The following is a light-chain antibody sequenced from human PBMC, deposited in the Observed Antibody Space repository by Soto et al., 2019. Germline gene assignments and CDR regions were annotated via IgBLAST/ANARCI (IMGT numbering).Light chain of an antibody. CDR2: DAS. V-gene: IGKV1-8*01. J-gene: IGKJ4*01. Sequence: AIRMTQSPSSLSASTLDRVTITCXSSQGISSYLAWYQQKPGKAPKLLIYDASSLESGVPSRFSGSGSGTEFTLTISSLQPDDFATYYCQQYNSYSPLTFGGGTKVDIK. CDR3: QQYNSYSPLT. CDR1: QGISSY.